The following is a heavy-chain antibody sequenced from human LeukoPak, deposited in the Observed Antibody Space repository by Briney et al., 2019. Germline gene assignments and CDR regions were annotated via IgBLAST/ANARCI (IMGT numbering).Heavy chain of an antibody. Sequence: SETLSLTCTVSGGSISSYYWSWIRQPAGKGLEWIGRIYTSGSTNYNPSLKSRVTISVDTSKNQFSLKLSSVTAADTAVYYCARGSAVLLWFGESYFDYWGQGTLVTVSS. CDR3: ARGSAVLLWFGESYFDY. J-gene: IGHJ4*02. V-gene: IGHV4-4*07. CDR1: GGSISSYY. D-gene: IGHD3-10*01. CDR2: IYTSGST.